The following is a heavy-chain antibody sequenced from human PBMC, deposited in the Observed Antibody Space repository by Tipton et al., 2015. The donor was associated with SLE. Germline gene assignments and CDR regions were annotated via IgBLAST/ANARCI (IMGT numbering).Heavy chain of an antibody. Sequence: TLSLTCAVSGYSISRGHFWRWFRQPPGKGLLWLGSIYYSVSNYYNPSLKSRVTISVETSKNQFSLKLSSVTAADTAVYYCASPLLLLFGEERRGDAFDIWGQGTMVTVSS. CDR2: IYYSVSN. CDR3: ASPLLLLFGEERRGDAFDI. J-gene: IGHJ3*02. D-gene: IGHD3-10*01. CDR1: GYSISRGHF. V-gene: IGHV4-38-2*01.